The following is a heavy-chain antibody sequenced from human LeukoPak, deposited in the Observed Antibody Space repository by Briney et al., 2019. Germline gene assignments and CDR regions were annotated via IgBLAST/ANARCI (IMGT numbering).Heavy chain of an antibody. CDR3: ARDAIRIAVAGPFDY. V-gene: IGHV3-21*01. J-gene: IGHJ4*02. CDR2: ISSSSSYI. CDR1: GFTFSSYS. Sequence: GGSLRLSCAASGFTFSSYSMNWVRQAPGKGLEWVSSISSSSSYIYYADSVKGRFTISRDNSKNTLYLQMNSLRAEDTAVYYCARDAIRIAVAGPFDYWGQGTLVTVSS. D-gene: IGHD6-19*01.